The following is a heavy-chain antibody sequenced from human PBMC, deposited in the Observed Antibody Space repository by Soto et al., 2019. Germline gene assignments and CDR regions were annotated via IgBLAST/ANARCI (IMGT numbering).Heavy chain of an antibody. V-gene: IGHV4-4*02. CDR1: SGSIRSGNW. CDR2: IYHSGST. Sequence: SETLSLTCDVSSGSIRSGNWWIWVRQPPGKGLEWIGEIYHSGSTNYNPSLKSRVAISVDKSKNQFSLKLTSVTAADTAVYYCARDGRDGYNLGYWGQGTLVTVSS. D-gene: IGHD5-12*01. J-gene: IGHJ4*02. CDR3: ARDGRDGYNLGY.